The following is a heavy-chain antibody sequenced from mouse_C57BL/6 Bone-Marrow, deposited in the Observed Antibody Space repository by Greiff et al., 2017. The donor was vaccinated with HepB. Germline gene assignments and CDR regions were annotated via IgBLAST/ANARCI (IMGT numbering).Heavy chain of an antibody. CDR2: ISSGGSYT. D-gene: IGHD1-1*01. Sequence: EVQLVESGGDLVKPGGSLKLSCAASGFTFSSYGVSWVRQTPDKRLEWVATISSGGSYTYYPDSVKGRFTISRDNAKNTLYLQMSSLKSEDTAMYYCASIITTVVATRGYFDVWGTGTTVTVSS. CDR3: ASIITTVVATRGYFDV. CDR1: GFTFSSYG. V-gene: IGHV5-6*01. J-gene: IGHJ1*03.